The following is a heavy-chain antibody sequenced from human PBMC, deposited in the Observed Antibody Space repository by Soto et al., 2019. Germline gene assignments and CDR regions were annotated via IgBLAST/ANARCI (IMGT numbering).Heavy chain of an antibody. CDR2: ISGSGGST. V-gene: IGHV3-23*01. Sequence: GSLRLSCAASGFTFSSYAMSWVRQAPGEGLEWVSAISGSGGSTYYADSVKGRFTISRDNSKNTLYLQMNSLRAEDTAVYYCAKRSAVAGYFYYWGQGTLVTVSS. J-gene: IGHJ4*02. CDR1: GFTFSSYA. CDR3: AKRSAVAGYFYY. D-gene: IGHD6-19*01.